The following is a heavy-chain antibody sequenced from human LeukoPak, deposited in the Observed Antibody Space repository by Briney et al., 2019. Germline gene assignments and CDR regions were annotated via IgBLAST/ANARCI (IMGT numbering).Heavy chain of an antibody. J-gene: IGHJ3*02. Sequence: GGSLRPSCADSGFTFNHYGLHWVRQAPGKGLEWVAVIWYDGSNKYYADSVKGRFTISRDNSKNTLYLQMNSLRAEDTAVYYCAREGTTNRHYAFDIWGQGTMVTVSS. D-gene: IGHD2/OR15-2a*01. CDR3: AREGTTNRHYAFDI. V-gene: IGHV3-33*08. CDR2: IWYDGSNK. CDR1: GFTFNHYG.